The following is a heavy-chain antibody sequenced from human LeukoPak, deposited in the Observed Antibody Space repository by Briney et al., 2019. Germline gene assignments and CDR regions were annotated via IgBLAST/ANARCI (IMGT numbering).Heavy chain of an antibody. V-gene: IGHV3-21*01. Sequence: GRSLRLSCAASGFTLSGYIMHWVRQAPGKGLEWVSSISDSSDYIYYADSVKGRFTISRDNAENSLYLLMDSLRAEDTAVYYCARDPYGSGNFDYWGQGTLVTVSS. D-gene: IGHD4-17*01. J-gene: IGHJ4*02. CDR3: ARDPYGSGNFDY. CDR1: GFTLSGYI. CDR2: ISDSSDYI.